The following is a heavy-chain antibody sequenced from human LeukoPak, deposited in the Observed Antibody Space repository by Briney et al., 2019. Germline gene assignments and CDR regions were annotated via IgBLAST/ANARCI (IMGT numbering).Heavy chain of an antibody. Sequence: SETLSLTCAVYGGSFSGYYWSWLRQPPGKGLEWIGEINHSGSTNYNPSLKSRVTISVDTSKNQFSLKLSSVTAADTAVYYCARGGYSYGHYYYYYYMDVWGKGTTVTVSS. CDR2: INHSGST. D-gene: IGHD5-18*01. J-gene: IGHJ6*03. CDR3: ARGGYSYGHYYYYYYMDV. CDR1: GGSFSGYY. V-gene: IGHV4-34*01.